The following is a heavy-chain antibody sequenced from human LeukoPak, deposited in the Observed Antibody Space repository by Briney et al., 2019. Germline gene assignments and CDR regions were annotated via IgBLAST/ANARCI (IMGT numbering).Heavy chain of an antibody. D-gene: IGHD1-26*01. CDR1: GFTFSVCY. CDR3: ARDNSGSYYDP. V-gene: IGHV3-11*04. CDR2: ISSSGSTI. Sequence: GGSLRLSCAASGFTFSVCYMSWIRQAPGKGLEWVSYISSSGSTIYYADSVKGRFTISRDNAKNSLYLQMNSLRAEDTAVYYCARDNSGSYYDPWGQGTLVTVSS. J-gene: IGHJ5*02.